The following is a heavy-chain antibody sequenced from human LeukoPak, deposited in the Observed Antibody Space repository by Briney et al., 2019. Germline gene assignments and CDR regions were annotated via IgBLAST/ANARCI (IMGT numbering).Heavy chain of an antibody. CDR1: GGTFSSYA. CDR3: ARGEGGYLPSPPYYYYYMDV. Sequence: GSSVKVSCKASGGTFSSYAISWVRQAPGQGLEWMGGIIPIFGTANYAQKFQGRVTITTDESTSTAYMELSSLRSEDTAVYYCARGEGGYLPSPPYYYYYMDVWGKGTTVTVSS. J-gene: IGHJ6*03. D-gene: IGHD6-19*01. V-gene: IGHV1-69*05. CDR2: IIPIFGTA.